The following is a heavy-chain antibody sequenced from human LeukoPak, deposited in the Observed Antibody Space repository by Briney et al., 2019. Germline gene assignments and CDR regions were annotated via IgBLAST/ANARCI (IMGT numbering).Heavy chain of an antibody. CDR1: GFTFSSYG. Sequence: GRSLRLSCAASGFTFSSYGMHWVRQAPGKGLEWVAVISYDGSNKYYADSVKGRFTISRDNPKDTLYLQMNSLRAEDTAVYYCARARGGTCGDFFDYWGQGTLVTVSS. CDR2: ISYDGSNK. CDR3: ARARGGTCGDFFDY. D-gene: IGHD2-15*01. V-gene: IGHV3-30*03. J-gene: IGHJ4*02.